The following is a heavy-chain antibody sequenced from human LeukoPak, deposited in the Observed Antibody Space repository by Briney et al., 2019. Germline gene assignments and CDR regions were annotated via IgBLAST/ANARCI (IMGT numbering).Heavy chain of an antibody. Sequence: GGSLRLSCAASRFTFSSYWMHWVRQAPGKGLVWVSRINSDGSSTSYADSVKGRFTISRDNAKNTLYLQMNSLRAEDTAVYYCARASAYYDFWSGYYSPVVDDAFDIWGQGTMVTVSS. CDR3: ARASAYYDFWSGYYSPVVDDAFDI. V-gene: IGHV3-74*01. CDR1: RFTFSSYW. J-gene: IGHJ3*02. D-gene: IGHD3-3*01. CDR2: INSDGSST.